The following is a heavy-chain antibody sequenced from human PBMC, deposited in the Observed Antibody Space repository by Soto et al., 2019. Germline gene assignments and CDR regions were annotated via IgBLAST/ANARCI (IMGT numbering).Heavy chain of an antibody. V-gene: IGHV4-34*01. CDR1: GGSFSGYY. J-gene: IGHJ4*02. CDR2: INHSGST. CDR3: ARNIVPADMLYFDY. Sequence: TLSLTCAVYGGSFSGYYWSWIRQPPGKGLEWIGEINHSGSTNYNPSLKSRVTISVDTSKNQFSLKLSSVTAADTAVYYCARNIVPADMLYFDYWGQGTLVTVSS. D-gene: IGHD2-2*01.